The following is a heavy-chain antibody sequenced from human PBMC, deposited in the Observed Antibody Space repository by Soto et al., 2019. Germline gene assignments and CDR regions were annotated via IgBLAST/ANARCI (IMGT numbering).Heavy chain of an antibody. D-gene: IGHD6-13*01. CDR2: IYYSGST. J-gene: IGHJ2*01. V-gene: IGHV4-59*01. CDR3: ARVSSRGNWYFDL. CDR1: GGSISSYY. Sequence: SETLSLTCTVSGGSISSYYWSWIRQPPGKGLEWIGYIYYSGSTNYNPSLKSRVTISVDTSKNQFSLKLSSVTAADTAVYYCARVSSRGNWYFDLWGRGTLVTVSS.